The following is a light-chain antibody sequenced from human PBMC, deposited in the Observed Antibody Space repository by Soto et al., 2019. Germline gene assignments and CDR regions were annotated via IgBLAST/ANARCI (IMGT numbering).Light chain of an antibody. CDR3: QQCSSSPLT. CDR1: QSVTNNY. CDR2: DAS. J-gene: IGKJ4*01. Sequence: EIVLTQSPGTLSLSPGERATLSCRASQSVTNNYIAWYQQKPGQPPRLLIDDASRRATAIPDRFSGSGSGTDFTLTIKGLEPDDFAVYYCQQCSSSPLTFGGGTKVEIK. V-gene: IGKV3-20*01.